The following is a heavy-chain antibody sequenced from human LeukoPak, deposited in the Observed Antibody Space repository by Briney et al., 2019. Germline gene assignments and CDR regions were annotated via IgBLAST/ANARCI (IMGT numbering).Heavy chain of an antibody. J-gene: IGHJ4*02. Sequence: GASVKVSCKASGYTFTSYGISWVRQAPGQGLEWMGWISAYNGNTNYAQKLQGRVTMTTDTSTSTAYMELRSPRSDDTAVYYCARDLRTAAAGTGTSYWGQGTLVTVSS. D-gene: IGHD6-13*01. CDR1: GYTFTSYG. CDR3: ARDLRTAAAGTGTSY. CDR2: ISAYNGNT. V-gene: IGHV1-18*01.